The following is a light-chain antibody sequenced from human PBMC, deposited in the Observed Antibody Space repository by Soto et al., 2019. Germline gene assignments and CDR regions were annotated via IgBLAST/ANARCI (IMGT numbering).Light chain of an antibody. CDR1: SSDVGSYNL. CDR2: EGS. Sequence: QSALTQPASVSGSPGQSITISCTGTSSDVGSYNLVSWYQQHPGKAPKLMIYEGSKWPSGVSNRFSGSKSGNTASLTISGLQAEDEADYYSCSSAGSSTVVFGGGTKLTVL. CDR3: CSSAGSSTVV. V-gene: IGLV2-23*01. J-gene: IGLJ2*01.